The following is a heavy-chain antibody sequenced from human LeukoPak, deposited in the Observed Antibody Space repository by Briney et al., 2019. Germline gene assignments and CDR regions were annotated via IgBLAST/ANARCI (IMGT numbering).Heavy chain of an antibody. CDR2: IYTSGST. D-gene: IGHD1-26*01. J-gene: IGHJ3*02. CDR1: GGSISSYY. Sequence: SETLSLTCTVSGGSISSYYWSWTRQPAGKGLEWIGRIYTSGSTNYNPSLKSRVTMSVDTSKNQFSLKLSSVTAADTAVYYCASSEWELLLGPDAFDIWGQGTMVTVSS. CDR3: ASSEWELLLGPDAFDI. V-gene: IGHV4-4*07.